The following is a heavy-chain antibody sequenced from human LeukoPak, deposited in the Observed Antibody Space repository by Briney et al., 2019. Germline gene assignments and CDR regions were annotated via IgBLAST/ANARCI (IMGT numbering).Heavy chain of an antibody. CDR3: ARHQLYNDSPLVD. V-gene: IGHV4-59*08. CDR2: SYESGGA. CDR1: GGSISSYH. Sequence: SETLSLTCTVSGGSISSYHWSWIRQPPGKGLEWIGDSYESGGANYNPSLKSRVTISFDTFKNQFSLKLTSVTAADTAVYYCARHQLYNDSPLVDWGQGTLVTVSS. J-gene: IGHJ4*02. D-gene: IGHD2-21*01.